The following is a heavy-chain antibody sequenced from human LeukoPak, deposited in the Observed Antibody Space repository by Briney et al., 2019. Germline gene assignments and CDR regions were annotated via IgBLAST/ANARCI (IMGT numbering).Heavy chain of an antibody. CDR2: IYSGSST. J-gene: IGHJ4*02. V-gene: IGHV3-66*01. CDR3: ARGPRIVVAGTYFDY. D-gene: IGHD6-19*01. CDR1: GFTVSGNY. Sequence: GGSLRLSCAASGFTVSGNYMSWVRQAPGKGLEWVSIIYSGSSTFYADSVKGRFTISRDNSKNAVYLQMNSLRAEDTAVYYCARGPRIVVAGTYFDYWGQGTLVTVSS.